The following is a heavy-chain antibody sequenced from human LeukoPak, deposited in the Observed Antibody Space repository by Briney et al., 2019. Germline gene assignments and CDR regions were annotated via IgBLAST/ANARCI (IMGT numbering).Heavy chain of an antibody. V-gene: IGHV4-4*02. Sequence: SGTLSLTCAVSGASIISSNWWSWVRQPPGKGLEWIGEIYHSGTTNYSPSLKGRVTMSVDKSKNQFSLRLSSMTAADTAVYYCARDGVTIFGVVREYFDLWGRGTLVTVSS. CDR2: IYHSGTT. CDR1: GASIISSNW. D-gene: IGHD3-3*01. J-gene: IGHJ2*01. CDR3: ARDGVTIFGVVREYFDL.